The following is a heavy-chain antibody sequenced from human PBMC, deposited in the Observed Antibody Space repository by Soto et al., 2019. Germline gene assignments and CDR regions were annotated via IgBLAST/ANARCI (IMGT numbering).Heavy chain of an antibody. CDR3: ARDSVQSIVGATTFNF. D-gene: IGHD1-26*01. CDR2: ISYDGSDK. J-gene: IGHJ4*02. Sequence: HPGGSLRLSCAASGLTFSNYAMHWVRQAPGKGLEWVAVISYDGSDKYYADSVKGRFTLSRENSKNTLYLQMNSLRAEDTAVYYCARDSVQSIVGATTFNFWGQGTLVTVSS. V-gene: IGHV3-30*04. CDR1: GLTFSNYA.